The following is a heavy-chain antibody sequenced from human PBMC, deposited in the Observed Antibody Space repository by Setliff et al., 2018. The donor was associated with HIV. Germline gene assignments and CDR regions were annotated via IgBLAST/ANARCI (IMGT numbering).Heavy chain of an antibody. J-gene: IGHJ3*01. V-gene: IGHV4-59*01. CDR1: GGSISTYY. Sequence: PSETLSLTCTVSGGSISTYYWSWIRQPPGKGLEWIGSIYFTWSSDNNPSLKSRVTLSVDTPKHQFSLKLSSVTAADTAVYYCARVQMAYAAFDVWGQGTMVTVSS. D-gene: IGHD4-17*01. CDR3: ARVQMAYAAFDV. CDR2: IYFTWSS.